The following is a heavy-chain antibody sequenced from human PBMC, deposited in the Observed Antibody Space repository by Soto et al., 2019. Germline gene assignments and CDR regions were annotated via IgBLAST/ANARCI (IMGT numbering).Heavy chain of an antibody. V-gene: IGHV3-23*01. D-gene: IGHD2-15*01. CDR2: ISGSGGST. J-gene: IGHJ6*02. Sequence: EVQLLESGGGLVQPGGSLRLSCAASGFTFSSYAMSWVRQAPGKGLEWVSAISGSGGSTYYADSVKGRFTISRDNSRTKLYLQMNSLRAEDTAVYYCAKDHLYRDYYYGMDVWGQGTTVTVSS. CDR1: GFTFSSYA. CDR3: AKDHLYRDYYYGMDV.